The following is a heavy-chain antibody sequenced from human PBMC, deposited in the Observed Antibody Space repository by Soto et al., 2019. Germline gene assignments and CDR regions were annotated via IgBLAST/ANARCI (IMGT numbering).Heavy chain of an antibody. CDR1: GYSISSGYY. CDR2: IYHSGST. CDR3: ASQVIVVVVAPTGPVGFDP. Sequence: SETLSLTCAVSGYSISSGYYWGWIRQPPGKGLEWIGSIYHSGSTYYNPSLKSRVTISVDTSKNQFSLKLSSVTAADTAVYYCASQVIVVVVAPTGPVGFDPWGQGTLVTVSS. V-gene: IGHV4-38-2*01. D-gene: IGHD2-15*01. J-gene: IGHJ5*02.